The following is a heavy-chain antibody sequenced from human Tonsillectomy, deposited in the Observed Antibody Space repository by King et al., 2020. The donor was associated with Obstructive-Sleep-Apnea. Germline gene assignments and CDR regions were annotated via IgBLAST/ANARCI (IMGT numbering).Heavy chain of an antibody. J-gene: IGHJ3*01. V-gene: IGHV4-59*01. CDR1: GDSISSFY. Sequence: MQLQESGPGLVKPSETLSLTCTVSGDSISSFYWSWIRQAPEKGLEWIGYIYDSGRTKYNPSLKSRVTISVDTSKNQFSLKLSSVTSADTAVYYCARGYSSRDSFDFWGQGKMVTVSS. CDR3: ARGYSSRDSFDF. CDR2: IYDSGRT. D-gene: IGHD6-13*01.